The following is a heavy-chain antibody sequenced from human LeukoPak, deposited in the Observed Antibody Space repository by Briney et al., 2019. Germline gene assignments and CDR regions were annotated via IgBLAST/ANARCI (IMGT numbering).Heavy chain of an antibody. Sequence: SETLSLTCTVSGGSISSCYWSWIRQPAGKGLEWIGRIYTSGSTNYNPSLKSRVTMSVDTSKSQFSLKLSSVTAADTAVYYCARDSAARKYYYYYYMDVWGKGTTVTVSS. D-gene: IGHD2-2*01. V-gene: IGHV4-4*07. CDR3: ARDSAARKYYYYYYMDV. J-gene: IGHJ6*03. CDR2: IYTSGST. CDR1: GGSISSCY.